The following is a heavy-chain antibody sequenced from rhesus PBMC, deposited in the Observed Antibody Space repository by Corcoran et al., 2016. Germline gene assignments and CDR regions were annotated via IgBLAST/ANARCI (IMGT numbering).Heavy chain of an antibody. D-gene: IGHD6-31*01. Sequence: EVQLVQSGAEVKRPGEALNISCKTSDYSFTSSWISWVRQMPGKGLEWMGAIDPSDSDTRYSPAFQCQVTISADKSISTVYLQWSSLKASYTATYYCAKIAAAGGYFDYWGQGVLVTVSS. CDR3: AKIAAAGGYFDY. V-gene: IGHV5-2*01. J-gene: IGHJ4*01. CDR1: DYSFTSSW. CDR2: IDPSDSDT.